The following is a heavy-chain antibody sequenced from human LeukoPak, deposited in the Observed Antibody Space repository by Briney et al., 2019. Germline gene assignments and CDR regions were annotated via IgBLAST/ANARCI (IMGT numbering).Heavy chain of an antibody. CDR2: IYYSGST. CDR3: ARDNGGYRPLDY. J-gene: IGHJ4*02. V-gene: IGHV4-39*07. D-gene: IGHD4-23*01. Sequence: SETLSLTCTVSGGSISSSSYYWGWIRQPPGKGLEWIGSIYYSGSTYYNPSLKSRVTISVDTSKNQFSLKLSSVTAADTAVYYCARDNGGYRPLDYWGQGTLVTVSS. CDR1: GGSISSSSYY.